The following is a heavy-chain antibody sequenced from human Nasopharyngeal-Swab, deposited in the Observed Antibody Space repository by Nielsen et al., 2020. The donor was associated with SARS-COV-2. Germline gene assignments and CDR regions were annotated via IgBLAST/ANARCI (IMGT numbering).Heavy chain of an antibody. CDR2: ISGSGGST. Sequence: GESLKISCAASGFTFSSYAMSWVRQAPGKGLEWVSAISGSGGSTYYADSVKGRFTISRDNSKNTLYLQMNSLRAEDTAVYYCAKDRGIVVVIGFDYWGRGTLVTVSS. D-gene: IGHD3-22*01. CDR3: AKDRGIVVVIGFDY. J-gene: IGHJ4*02. CDR1: GFTFSSYA. V-gene: IGHV3-23*01.